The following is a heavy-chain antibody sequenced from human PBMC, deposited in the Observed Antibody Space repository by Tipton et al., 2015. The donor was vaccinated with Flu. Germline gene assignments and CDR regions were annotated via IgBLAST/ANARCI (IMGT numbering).Heavy chain of an antibody. CDR3: ARGSGYTNAYLDF. Sequence: TLSLTCSVSGSSIGGAFCWGWIRQPPGKGLEWIGEITHSGSPNYNPSLKSRVTISVDTSKNQFSLKVTSLTAADTAVYYCARGSGYTNAYLDFWGQGTLVAVSS. CDR2: ITHSGSP. V-gene: IGHV4-38-2*02. CDR1: GSSIGGAFC. D-gene: IGHD5-12*01. J-gene: IGHJ4*02.